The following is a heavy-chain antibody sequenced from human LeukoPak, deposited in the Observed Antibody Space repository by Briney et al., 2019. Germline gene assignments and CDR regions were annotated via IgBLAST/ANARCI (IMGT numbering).Heavy chain of an antibody. V-gene: IGHV3-21*01. J-gene: IGHJ4*02. Sequence: GGSLRLSCAASGFTFSSYSMNWVRQAPGKGLEWVSSISSSSSYIYYADSVKGRFTISRDNAKNSLYLQMNSLRAEDTAVYYCARLGGSYPYYFDYWGQGTLVTVSS. CDR2: ISSSSSYI. CDR3: ARLGGSYPYYFDY. CDR1: GFTFSSYS. D-gene: IGHD1-26*01.